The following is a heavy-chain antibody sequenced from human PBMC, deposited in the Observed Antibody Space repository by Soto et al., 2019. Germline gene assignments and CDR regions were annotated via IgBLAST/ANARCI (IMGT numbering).Heavy chain of an antibody. CDR2: TYYRSKWYN. CDR1: GDSVSSNSAA. CDR3: ARGGHGDSVANFEY. V-gene: IGHV6-1*01. Sequence: PSQTLSLTCAISGDSVSSNSAAWNCIRQSPSRGLEWLGRTYYRSKWYNDYAVSVKSRININPDTSKNHFSLQLNSVTPEDTAVYYCARGGHGDSVANFEYWGQGTLVTVSS. J-gene: IGHJ4*02. D-gene: IGHD4-17*01.